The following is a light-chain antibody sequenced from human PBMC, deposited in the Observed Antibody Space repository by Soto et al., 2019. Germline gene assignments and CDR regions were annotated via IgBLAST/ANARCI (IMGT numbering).Light chain of an antibody. V-gene: IGKV3-15*01. CDR2: GAS. J-gene: IGKJ4*01. CDR3: QQYNKWPLT. CDR1: QSVSSN. Sequence: EKVMTQSPATLSVSPGERATLSCRASQSVSSNLAWYQQKPGQAPRLLIYGASTRATGIPARFSGSGSGTEFTLTISSLQSEDFAVYYCQQYNKWPLTFGGGTKVEIK.